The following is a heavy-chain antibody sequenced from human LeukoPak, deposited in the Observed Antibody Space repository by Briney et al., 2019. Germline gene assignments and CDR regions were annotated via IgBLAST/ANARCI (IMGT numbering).Heavy chain of an antibody. V-gene: IGHV5-10-1*01. D-gene: IGHD3-10*01. J-gene: IGHJ5*02. CDR2: IDPSDSCT. CDR1: GYSFTNYW. CDR3: ARIWFGESSNWFDP. Sequence: GESLKISCKGSGYSFTNYWISWVRQMPGKGLEWMGRIDPSDSCTNYSPSFQGHVTISADKSISTAYLQWSSLKASDTAMYYCARIWFGESSNWFDPWGQGTLVTVSS.